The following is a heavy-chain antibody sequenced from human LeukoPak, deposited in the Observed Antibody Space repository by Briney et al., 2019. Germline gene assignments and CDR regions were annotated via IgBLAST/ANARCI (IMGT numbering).Heavy chain of an antibody. V-gene: IGHV3-30*01. CDR1: GFTFSSYT. J-gene: IGHJ4*02. CDR2: ISYDGSNK. CDR3: ARDGTLWFGELLFWFDY. Sequence: GGSLRLSCAASGFTFSSYTMHWVRQAPGKGLEWVAVISYDGSNKYYADSVKGRFTISRDNSKNTLYLQMNSPRAEDTAVYYCARDGTLWFGELLFWFDYWGREPWSPSPQ. D-gene: IGHD3-10*01.